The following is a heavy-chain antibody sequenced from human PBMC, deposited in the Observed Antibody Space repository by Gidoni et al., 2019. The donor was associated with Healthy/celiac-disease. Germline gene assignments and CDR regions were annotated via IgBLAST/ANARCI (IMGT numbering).Heavy chain of an antibody. CDR3: ARRRSSGLYYCDY. CDR1: GGSISSSNW. D-gene: IGHD6-19*01. J-gene: IGHJ4*02. CDR2: IYHSGST. Sequence: QVQLQESGPGLVKPSGTLSLTGAVSGGSISSSNWWSWVRQPPGKVLEWIGEIYHSGSTNYNPSLKSRVTISGEKSKNQFSLMLSSVTAAETAVYYCARRRSSGLYYCDYWGQGTLVTVSS. V-gene: IGHV4-4*02.